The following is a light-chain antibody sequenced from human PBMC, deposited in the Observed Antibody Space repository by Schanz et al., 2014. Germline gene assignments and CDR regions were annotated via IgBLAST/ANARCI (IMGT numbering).Light chain of an antibody. J-gene: IGLJ3*02. CDR1: SSDVGGYNF. CDR3: SSYTSSNTGV. CDR2: DVS. Sequence: QSALTQPASVSGSPGQSITISCTGTSSDVGGYNFVSWYQQHPGKAPKLMIHDVSNRPSGVSNRFSGSKSGNTASLTIFGLQAEDEADYYCSSYTSSNTGVFGGGTKLTVL. V-gene: IGLV2-14*01.